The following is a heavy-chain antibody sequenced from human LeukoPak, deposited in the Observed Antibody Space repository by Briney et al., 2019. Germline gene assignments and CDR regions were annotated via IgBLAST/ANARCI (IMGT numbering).Heavy chain of an antibody. D-gene: IGHD6-13*01. CDR3: ARYSLQQLPPSYFDY. CDR1: GFTFNNYA. Sequence: GGSLRLSCAASGFTFNNYAMNWVRQAPGKGLEWVSYISSSGSTIYYADSVKGRFTISRDNAKNSLYLQMNSLRAEDTAVYYCARYSLQQLPPSYFDYWGQGTLVTVSS. J-gene: IGHJ4*02. CDR2: ISSSGSTI. V-gene: IGHV3-48*03.